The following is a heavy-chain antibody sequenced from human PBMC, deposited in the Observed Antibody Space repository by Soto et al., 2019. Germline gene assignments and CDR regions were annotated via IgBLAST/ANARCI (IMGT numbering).Heavy chain of an antibody. CDR3: ARAGSLAARRTYYFDY. D-gene: IGHD6-6*01. J-gene: IGHJ4*02. CDR2: INPNSGGT. Sequence: QVQLVQSGAEVKKPGASVKVSCKASGYTFTGYYMHWVRQAPGQGLEWMGWINPNSGGTNYAQKFQGWVTMTRDTSISTAYMELSRLRSDGTAVYYCARAGSLAARRTYYFDYWGQGTLVTVSS. CDR1: GYTFTGYY. V-gene: IGHV1-2*04.